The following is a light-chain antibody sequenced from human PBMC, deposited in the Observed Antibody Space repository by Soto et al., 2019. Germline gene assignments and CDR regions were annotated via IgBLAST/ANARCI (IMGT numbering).Light chain of an antibody. V-gene: IGKV1-9*01. J-gene: IGKJ4*01. Sequence: DIQLTQSPSFLSASVGDRVTITCRASQGISSYLAWYQQKPGKAPKLLIYAASTLQSGVPSRFSGSGSGTEFTITISSLQPEDFATYYCQQLNDYPLTFGGGTKVEIK. CDR1: QGISSY. CDR2: AAS. CDR3: QQLNDYPLT.